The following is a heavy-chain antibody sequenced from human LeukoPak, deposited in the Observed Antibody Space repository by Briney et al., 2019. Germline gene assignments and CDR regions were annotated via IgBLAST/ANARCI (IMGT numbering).Heavy chain of an antibody. J-gene: IGHJ5*02. CDR1: GGSISSSNW. D-gene: IGHD2-15*01. CDR2: IYHSGST. Sequence: SGTLSLTCAVSGGSISSSNWWSWVRQPPGKGLEWIGEIYHSGSTNYNPSLKSRVTISVDTAKNQFSLKVTSVTAADTAAYYCARDAHCTGVSCYSPYNWFDPWGQGTLVTVSS. V-gene: IGHV4-4*02. CDR3: ARDAHCTGVSCYSPYNWFDP.